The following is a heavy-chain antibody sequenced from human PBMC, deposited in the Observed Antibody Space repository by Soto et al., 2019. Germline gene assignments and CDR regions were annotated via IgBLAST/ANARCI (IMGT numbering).Heavy chain of an antibody. J-gene: IGHJ4*02. D-gene: IGHD3-3*01. CDR1: GRTISSFP. Sequence: QVQLVQSGAEVKKPGSSVKVSCTTAGRTISSFPINWVRQAPGQGLEWMGGIIPSDGTAKYAEKFQGRVTITADASSSTAYMDLSSLRSEDTAVYYCARSFTKSRRGGVAFDYWGQGTLLTVSS. V-gene: IGHV1-69*01. CDR2: IIPSDGTA. CDR3: ARSFTKSRRGGVAFDY.